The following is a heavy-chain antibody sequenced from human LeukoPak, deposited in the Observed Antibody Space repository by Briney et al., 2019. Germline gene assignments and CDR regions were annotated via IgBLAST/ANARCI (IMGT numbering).Heavy chain of an antibody. D-gene: IGHD3-10*01. CDR3: ARGYPSLIRAFDY. J-gene: IGHJ4*02. Sequence: SETLSLTCAVYGGSFSGYYWSLIRQPPGKGLEWIGEINHSGSTNYNPSLKSRVTISVDASKNQFSLKLSSVTAADTAVYYCARGYPSLIRAFDYWGQGTLVTVSS. CDR2: INHSGST. CDR1: GGSFSGYY. V-gene: IGHV4-34*01.